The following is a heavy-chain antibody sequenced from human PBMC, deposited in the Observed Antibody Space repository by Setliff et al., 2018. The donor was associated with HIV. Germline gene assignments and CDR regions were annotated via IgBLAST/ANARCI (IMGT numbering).Heavy chain of an antibody. CDR3: ARVGYHGSGRYSFDY. Sequence: SETLLTCTVSGGSISSGSYYWSWIRQPAGKGLEWIGHIHTSGSTKYNPSLKSRVTISADTSKNQFSLNLSSVTAAETAVYYCARVGYHGSGRYSFDYWGQGTLVTVSS. D-gene: IGHD3-10*01. CDR1: GGSISSGSYY. J-gene: IGHJ4*02. V-gene: IGHV4-61*09. CDR2: IHTSGST.